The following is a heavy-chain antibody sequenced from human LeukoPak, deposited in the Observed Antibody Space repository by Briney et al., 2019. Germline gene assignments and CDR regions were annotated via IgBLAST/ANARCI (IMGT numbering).Heavy chain of an antibody. V-gene: IGHV1-8*01. CDR3: ARGEFSFWSGYCNDY. CDR1: GYTFTSYD. Sequence: ASVKVSCKASGYTFTSYDINWVRQAPGQGLEWMGWMNPNSGNTGYAQKFQGRVTMTRNTSISTAYMELSSLRSEDTAMYYCARGEFSFWSGYCNDYWGQGTLVTVSS. D-gene: IGHD3-3*01. CDR2: MNPNSGNT. J-gene: IGHJ4*02.